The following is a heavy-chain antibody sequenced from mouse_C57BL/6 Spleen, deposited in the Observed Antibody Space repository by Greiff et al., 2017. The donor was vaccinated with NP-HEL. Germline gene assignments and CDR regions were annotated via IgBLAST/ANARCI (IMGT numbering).Heavy chain of an antibody. CDR3: ASSFWFAY. D-gene: IGHD2-12*01. CDR1: GYSITSGYY. Sequence: EVHLVESGPGLVKPSQSLSLTCSVTGYSITSGYYWNWIRQFPGNKLEWMGYISYDGSNNYNPSLKNRISITRDTSKNQFFLKLNSVTTEDTATYYCASSFWFAYWGQGTLVTVSA. V-gene: IGHV3-6*01. J-gene: IGHJ3*01. CDR2: ISYDGSN.